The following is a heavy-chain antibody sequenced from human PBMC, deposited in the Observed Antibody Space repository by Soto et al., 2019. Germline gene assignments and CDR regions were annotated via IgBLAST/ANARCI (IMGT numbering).Heavy chain of an antibody. CDR1: RFTFSTYG. D-gene: IGHD1-20*01. CDR2: ISYDGSNK. V-gene: IGHV3-30*18. CDR3: AKDHDPHITGPSDL. J-gene: IGHJ5*02. Sequence: GGSLKLSCAASRFTFSTYGMHWVRQAPGKGLEWVSFISYDGSNKYYADSVKGRFTISRDNSKNTLYLQMNSLRVEDTAVFYCAKDHDPHITGPSDLWGQGTLVTVSS.